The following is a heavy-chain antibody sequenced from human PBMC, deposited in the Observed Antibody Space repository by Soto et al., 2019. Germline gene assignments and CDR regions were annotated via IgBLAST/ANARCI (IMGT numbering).Heavy chain of an antibody. Sequence: GGSLRLSCAASGFTVSSNYMSWVRQAPGKGLEWVSVIYSGGSTYYADSVKGRFTISRHNSKNTLYLQMNSLRAEDTAVYYCARSTGYYGSGYKRASYYYYYYMDVWGKGTTVTVSS. D-gene: IGHD3-10*01. CDR1: GFTVSSNY. CDR3: ARSTGYYGSGYKRASYYYYYYMDV. J-gene: IGHJ6*03. V-gene: IGHV3-53*04. CDR2: IYSGGST.